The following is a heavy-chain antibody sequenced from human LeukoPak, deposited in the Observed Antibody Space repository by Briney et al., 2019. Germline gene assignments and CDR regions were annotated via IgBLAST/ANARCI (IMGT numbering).Heavy chain of an antibody. Sequence: PGGSLRLSCAASGFTFSDTAMNWVRQAPGKRLEEVSAISGSGGSTHYADSVKGRFTISRDNSNNTLFPHMNNLKPADAAIYYCAKGMTTIRRHFEKWGQGTLVTVSS. CDR1: GFTFSDTA. J-gene: IGHJ4*02. CDR3: AKGMTTIRRHFEK. CDR2: ISGSGGST. D-gene: IGHD5-24*01. V-gene: IGHV3-23*01.